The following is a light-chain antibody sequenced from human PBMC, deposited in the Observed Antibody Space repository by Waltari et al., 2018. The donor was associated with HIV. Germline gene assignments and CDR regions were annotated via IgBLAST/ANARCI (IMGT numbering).Light chain of an antibody. CDR1: SSDIGTYNR. CDR3: SSYTSSSTVL. J-gene: IGLJ2*01. Sequence: HSALTQPPSVSGSRGQSVTISCTGPSSDIGTYNRVSWYQQPPGTAPKLMIYEVTNRPSGIPDRFSGSKSGNTASLTISGLQPEDEADYYCSSYTSSSTVLFGGGTKLTVL. CDR2: EVT. V-gene: IGLV2-18*02.